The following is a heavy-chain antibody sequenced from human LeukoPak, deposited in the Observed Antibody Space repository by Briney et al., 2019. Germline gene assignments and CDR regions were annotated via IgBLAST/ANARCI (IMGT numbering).Heavy chain of an antibody. J-gene: IGHJ4*02. CDR3: ARSLDSSGYGIDY. CDR2: IYYSGGT. D-gene: IGHD3-22*01. Sequence: SETLSLTCTVSGASVSSASYWTWIRQPPGKGLEWIGYIYYSGGTNYNPSLKSRVTISVDTSKNQFSLKLSSVTAADTAVYYCARSLDSSGYGIDYWGQGTLVTVSS. V-gene: IGHV4-61*01. CDR1: GASVSSASY.